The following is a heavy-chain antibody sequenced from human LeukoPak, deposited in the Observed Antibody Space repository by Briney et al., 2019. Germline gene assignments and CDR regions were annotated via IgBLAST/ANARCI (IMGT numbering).Heavy chain of an antibody. Sequence: SETLSLTCTVSGYSISSSSYYWGWIRQPPGKGLEWIGSIYYSGSTYYNPSLKSRVTIYVDMSNNQFSLKLSSVTAADTAVFYCASTPADWYYFDYWGQGTLVTVSS. CDR2: IYYSGST. CDR1: GYSISSSSYY. J-gene: IGHJ4*02. CDR3: ASTPADWYYFDY. D-gene: IGHD3-9*01. V-gene: IGHV4-39*01.